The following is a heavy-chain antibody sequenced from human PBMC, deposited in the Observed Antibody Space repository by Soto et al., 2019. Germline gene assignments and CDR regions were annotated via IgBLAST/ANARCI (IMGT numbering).Heavy chain of an antibody. D-gene: IGHD3-10*01. CDR3: ARQGFVALHGHVDV. V-gene: IGHV4-59*08. CDR1: GGSISSYH. CDR2: VNYSWGS. J-gene: IGHJ6*04. Sequence: QVQLQESGPGLVKPSETLSLSCTVSGGSISSYHWSWIRQTPGKGLEWIGYVNYSWGSNYNPSLMSGVATSLDTSKSQCSLKLTSVTATDTAVDYCARQGFVALHGHVDVGGEGTTVTVSS.